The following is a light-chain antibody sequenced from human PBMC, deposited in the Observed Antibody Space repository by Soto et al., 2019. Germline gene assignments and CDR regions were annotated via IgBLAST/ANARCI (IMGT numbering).Light chain of an antibody. J-gene: IGLJ3*02. CDR2: EVS. Sequence: QSVLTQPPSASGSPGQSVTISCTGTSSDVGGYNYVSWYQQRPGKAPKLMIFEVSKRPSGVPDRFSGSKSGNTASLTVSGLQAEDEADYYCTSYAGSINWVFGGGTKLTVL. CDR3: TSYAGSINWV. V-gene: IGLV2-8*01. CDR1: SSDVGGYNY.